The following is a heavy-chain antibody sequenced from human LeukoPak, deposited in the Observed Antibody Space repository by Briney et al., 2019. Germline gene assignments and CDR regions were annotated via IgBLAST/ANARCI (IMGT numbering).Heavy chain of an antibody. CDR1: GFTFSSYG. CDR2: IWYDGSNK. Sequence: PGGSLRLSCAASGFTFSSYGMHWVRQAPGKGLEWVAVIWYDGSNKYYADPVKGRFTISRDNSKNTLYLQMNSLRAEDTAVYYCAKDSGSGRIAAAGTFPFDYWGQGTLVTVSS. CDR3: AKDSGSGRIAAAGTFPFDY. D-gene: IGHD6-13*01. J-gene: IGHJ4*02. V-gene: IGHV3-33*06.